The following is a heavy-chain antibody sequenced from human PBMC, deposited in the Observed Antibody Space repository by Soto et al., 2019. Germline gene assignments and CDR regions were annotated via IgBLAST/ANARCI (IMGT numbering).Heavy chain of an antibody. V-gene: IGHV4-61*01. CDR1: GDSSVSSSSYY. CDR2: VFHTGNT. CDR3: AREQYNWKI. D-gene: IGHD1-20*01. J-gene: IGHJ4*02. Sequence: SETLSLTCTVSGDSSVSSSSYYWGWIRQPPGKGLQWIGYVFHTGNTNYNPSLKSRVTISEDASKNQVSLRLTSVTAADTAVYFCAREQYNWKIWGQGTLVTVSS.